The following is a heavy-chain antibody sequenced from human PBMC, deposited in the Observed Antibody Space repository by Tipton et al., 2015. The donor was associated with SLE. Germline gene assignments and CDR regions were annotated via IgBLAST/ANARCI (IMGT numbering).Heavy chain of an antibody. Sequence: SLRLSCAASGFTFSSYAMSWVRQAPGKGLEWVSAISGSGGSTYYADSVKGRFTISRDNSKNTLYLQMNSLRAEDTAVYYCAKDPYGSGSYGDYWGQGTLVTVSS. CDR2: ISGSGGST. D-gene: IGHD3-10*01. V-gene: IGHV3-23*01. J-gene: IGHJ4*02. CDR1: GFTFSSYA. CDR3: AKDPYGSGSYGDY.